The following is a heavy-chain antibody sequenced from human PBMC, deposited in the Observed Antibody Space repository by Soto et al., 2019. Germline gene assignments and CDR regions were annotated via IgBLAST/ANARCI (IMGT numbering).Heavy chain of an antibody. CDR1: GFTFSSYA. Sequence: QVQLVESGGGVVQPGRSLRLSCAASGFTFSSYAMHWVRQAPGKGLEWVAVISYDGSNKYYADSVKVRFTISRDNSKNTMYLQMNSLRAEDTAVYYCAREGWDIAAAGTSLFFDYWGQGTLVTVSS. D-gene: IGHD6-13*01. J-gene: IGHJ4*02. CDR3: AREGWDIAAAGTSLFFDY. V-gene: IGHV3-30-3*01. CDR2: ISYDGSNK.